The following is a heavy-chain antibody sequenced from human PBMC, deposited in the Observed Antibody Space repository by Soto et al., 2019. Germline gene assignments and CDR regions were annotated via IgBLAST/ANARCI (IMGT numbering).Heavy chain of an antibody. CDR3: AKGADRCGNYWCWFDP. CDR1: GFTFSNYV. Sequence: EVQLLESGGGLVQPGGSLRLSCAASGFTFSNYVMSWVRQAPGKGLEWVSAISGSGGSTYYADSVKGRFTISRDNSKNTLYLQMNSLRAEDTAVYYYAKGADRCGNYWCWFDPWGQGTLVTVSS. V-gene: IGHV3-23*01. CDR2: ISGSGGST. D-gene: IGHD2-8*02. J-gene: IGHJ5*02.